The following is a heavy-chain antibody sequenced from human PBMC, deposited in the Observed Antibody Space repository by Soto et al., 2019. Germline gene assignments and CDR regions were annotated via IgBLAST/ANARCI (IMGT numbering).Heavy chain of an antibody. CDR1: GFSLSTSGVG. V-gene: IGHV2-5*01. CDR3: AHSIKGKQLANWFDP. J-gene: IGHJ5*02. CDR2: IYWNDDK. D-gene: IGHD6-13*01. Sequence: SGPTLVNPTQTLTLTCTFSGFSLSTSGVGVGWIRQPPGKALEWLALIYWNDDKRYSPSLKSRLTITKDTSKNQVVLTMTKMDPVDTATYYCAHSIKGKQLANWFDPWGQGNLVTVSS.